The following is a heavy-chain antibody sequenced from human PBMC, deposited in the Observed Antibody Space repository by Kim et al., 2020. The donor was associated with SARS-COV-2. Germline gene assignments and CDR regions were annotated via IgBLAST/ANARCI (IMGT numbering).Heavy chain of an antibody. V-gene: IGHV3-21*01. CDR2: VSRSGSYI. Sequence: GGSLRLSCAASGFTFSAYNMNWVRQAPGKGLEWVSFVSRSGSYIYYAASIEGRFTVSRDNAKNSLYLHMNSLRAEDTALYYCARDLYQNPAATEVAFDLWGQGTLVTVSA. CDR3: ARDLYQNPAATEVAFDL. D-gene: IGHD6-13*01. CDR1: GFTFSAYN. J-gene: IGHJ3*01.